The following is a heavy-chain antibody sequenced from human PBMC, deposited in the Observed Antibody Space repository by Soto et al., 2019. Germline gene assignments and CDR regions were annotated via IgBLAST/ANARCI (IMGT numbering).Heavy chain of an antibody. CDR1: GVSFSRYW. D-gene: IGHD5-18*01. CDR2: ITPDGSAT. Sequence: SLCGAAAGVSFSRYWMHWGRQAPGKGLGWVSRITPDGSATNYADFVKGRFTISRDNAKNTLYLQMNSLRAEDTAVFYCGRGGSDSPMAPGYWGQGTLVTVSS. V-gene: IGHV3-74*01. CDR3: GRGGSDSPMAPGY. J-gene: IGHJ4*02.